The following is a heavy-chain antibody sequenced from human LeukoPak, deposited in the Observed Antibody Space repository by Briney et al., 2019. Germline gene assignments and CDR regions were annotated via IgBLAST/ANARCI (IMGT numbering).Heavy chain of an antibody. Sequence: GGPLRLSCAASGFTFSSYAMHWVRQAPGKGLEWVAVISYDGSNKYYADSVKGRFTISRDNSKNTLYLQMNSLRAEDTAVYYCARDLGGSGGNWFDPWGQGTLVTVSS. V-gene: IGHV3-30*04. CDR1: GFTFSSYA. CDR3: ARDLGGSGGNWFDP. CDR2: ISYDGSNK. D-gene: IGHD3-10*01. J-gene: IGHJ5*02.